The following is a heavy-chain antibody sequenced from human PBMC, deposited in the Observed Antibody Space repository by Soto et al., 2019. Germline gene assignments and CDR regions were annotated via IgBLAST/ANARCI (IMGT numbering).Heavy chain of an antibody. CDR1: GFTLSSYA. J-gene: IGHJ5*02. CDR3: ARGQRALITYGPFDP. D-gene: IGHD4-17*01. V-gene: IGHV3-23*01. CDR2: FSGTGGYT. Sequence: GGSLRLSCAASGFTLSSYAMSWVRQAPGKGLEWVSTFSGTGGYTYYADSVKGRFTISRDDSKNTLFLHMNSLRAADTAVYYCARGQRALITYGPFDPWGQGTPVTAPQ.